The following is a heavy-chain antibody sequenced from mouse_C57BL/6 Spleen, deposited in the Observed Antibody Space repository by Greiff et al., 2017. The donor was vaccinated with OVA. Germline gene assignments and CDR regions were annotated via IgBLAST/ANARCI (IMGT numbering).Heavy chain of an antibody. J-gene: IGHJ4*01. V-gene: IGHV2-2*01. CDR1: GFSLTSYG. CDR3: ARNWGNSYYDYEYAMDY. Sequence: QVQLQQSGPGLVQPSQSLSITCTVSGFSLTSYGVHWVRQSPGKGLEWLGVIWSGGSTDYNAAFISRLSISKNNSKSQVFFKMNSLQADDTAIYYCARNWGNSYYDYEYAMDYWGQGTSVTVSS. D-gene: IGHD2-4*01. CDR2: IWSGGST.